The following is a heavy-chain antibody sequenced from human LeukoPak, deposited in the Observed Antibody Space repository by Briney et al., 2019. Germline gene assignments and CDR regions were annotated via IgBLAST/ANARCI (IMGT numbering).Heavy chain of an antibody. D-gene: IGHD3-22*01. CDR2: ISGSGGST. Sequence: GGTLRLSCAASGFTFSSYGMSWVRQAPGKGLEWVSAISGSGGSTYYADSVKGRFTISRDNSKNTLYLQMNSLRAEDTAVYYCAKDAYYYDSSGYYDLDYWGQGTLVTVSS. V-gene: IGHV3-23*01. CDR1: GFTFSSYG. CDR3: AKDAYYYDSSGYYDLDY. J-gene: IGHJ4*02.